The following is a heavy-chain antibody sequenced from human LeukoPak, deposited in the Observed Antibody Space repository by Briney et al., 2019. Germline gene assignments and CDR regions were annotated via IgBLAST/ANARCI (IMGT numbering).Heavy chain of an antibody. CDR3: ARDMGRLGWYFDV. CDR1: GDSFRSFF. Sequence: PSETLSLTCTVSGDSFRSFFWSWIRQPAGKGPEWIGRIFPTGNTNYNPSLKSRVSMSVDTAKNQVSLRLRSVTAADTALYYCARDMGRLGWYFDVWGRGTLVTVSS. CDR2: IFPTGNT. V-gene: IGHV4-4*07. D-gene: IGHD1-26*01. J-gene: IGHJ2*01.